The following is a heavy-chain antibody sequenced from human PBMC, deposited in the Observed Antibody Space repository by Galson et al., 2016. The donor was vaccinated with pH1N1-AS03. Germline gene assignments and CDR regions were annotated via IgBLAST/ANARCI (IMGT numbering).Heavy chain of an antibody. CDR1: GFTFSNYG. CDR2: ISYDGTKK. J-gene: IGHJ4*02. D-gene: IGHD2-21*02. CDR3: SSRIVEVTGTHFDY. Sequence: LRLSCAASGFTFSNYGMYWFRQAPGKGLEWVSTISYDGTKKNYGDSVKGRVSISRDNSKLTVFLEMNTLRSEDTAVYYCSSRIVEVTGTHFDYWGQGILVTVSP. V-gene: IGHV3-30*03.